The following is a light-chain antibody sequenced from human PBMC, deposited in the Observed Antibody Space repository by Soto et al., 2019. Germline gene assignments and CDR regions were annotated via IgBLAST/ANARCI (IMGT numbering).Light chain of an antibody. CDR3: QAWDSNTGVV. Sequence: SYELTQPPSVSVSPGQTASITCSGDKLGDKFACWYQQKPGQSPVLVIYQDKKRPSGIPERFSGSNSGNTATLTISGTQAMDEADYYCQAWDSNTGVVFGGGTKLTVL. CDR1: KLGDKF. J-gene: IGLJ3*02. V-gene: IGLV3-1*01. CDR2: QDK.